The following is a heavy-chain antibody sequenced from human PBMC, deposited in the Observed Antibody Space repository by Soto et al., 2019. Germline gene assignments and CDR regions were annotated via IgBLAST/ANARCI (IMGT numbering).Heavy chain of an antibody. CDR3: ARKAPSYERVFMTTVTTLSYYYYGMDV. J-gene: IGHJ6*02. D-gene: IGHD4-17*01. Sequence: ASVKVSCNASGGTFSSYAISWVRQAPGQGLEWMGGIIPIFGTANYAQKFQGRVTITADESTSTAYMELSSLRSEDTAVYYCARKAPSYERVFMTTVTTLSYYYYGMDVWGQGTTVTVS. CDR2: IIPIFGTA. V-gene: IGHV1-69*13. CDR1: GGTFSSYA.